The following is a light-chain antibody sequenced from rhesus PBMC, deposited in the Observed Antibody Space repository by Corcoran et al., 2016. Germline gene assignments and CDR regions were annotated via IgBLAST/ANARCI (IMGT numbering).Light chain of an antibody. V-gene: IGKV3S9*01. CDR1: QSVSSY. CDR3: QQYSYWPLT. J-gene: IGKJ4*01. Sequence: EIVMTQSPATLSLSPGERATLSCRASQSVSSYVAWYQQKPEQAPRLLIYGASSRDTGIPDRFSGSGSGTVFTLTISSLEPEVFAVYYCQQYSYWPLTFGGGTKVEIK. CDR2: GAS.